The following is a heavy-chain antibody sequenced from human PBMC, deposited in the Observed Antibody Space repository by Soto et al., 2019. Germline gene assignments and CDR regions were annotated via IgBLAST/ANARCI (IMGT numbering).Heavy chain of an antibody. CDR3: ARDGVINYYYYYYMDV. J-gene: IGHJ6*03. D-gene: IGHD3-16*02. CDR1: GFTFSSYG. V-gene: IGHV3-33*01. CDR2: IWYDGSNK. Sequence: PGGSLRLSCAASGFTFSSYGMHWVRQAPGKGLEWVAVIWYDGSNKYYADSVKGRFTISRDNSKNTLYLQMNSLRAEDTAVYYCARDGVINYYYYYYMDVWGKGTTVTVSS.